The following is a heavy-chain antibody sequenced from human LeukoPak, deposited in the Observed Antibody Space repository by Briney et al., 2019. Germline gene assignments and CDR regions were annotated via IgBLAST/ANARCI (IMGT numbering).Heavy chain of an antibody. CDR2: IYYSGST. Sequence: SETLSLTCTVSGGSISSSSYYWGWIRQPPGKGLEWIGSIYYSGSTYYDPSLKSRVTISVDTSKNQFSLKLSSVTAADTAVYYCARYSSGWYYFDYWGQGTLVTVSS. V-gene: IGHV4-39*01. D-gene: IGHD6-19*01. CDR1: GGSISSSSYY. CDR3: ARYSSGWYYFDY. J-gene: IGHJ4*02.